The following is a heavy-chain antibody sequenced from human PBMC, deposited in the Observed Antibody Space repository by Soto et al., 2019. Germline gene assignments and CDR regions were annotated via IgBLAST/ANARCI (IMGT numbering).Heavy chain of an antibody. Sequence: SETLSLTCTVSGGSISSYYWSWIRQPPGKGLEWIGYIYYSGSTNYNPSLKSRVTISVDTSKNQFSLKLSSVTAADTAVYYCARADEYVWGTFDYWGQGTLVTVSS. CDR1: GGSISSYY. J-gene: IGHJ4*02. CDR2: IYYSGST. V-gene: IGHV4-59*01. D-gene: IGHD3-16*01. CDR3: ARADEYVWGTFDY.